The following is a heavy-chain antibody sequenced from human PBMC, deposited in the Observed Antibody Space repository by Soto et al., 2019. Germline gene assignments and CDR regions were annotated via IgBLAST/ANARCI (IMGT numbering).Heavy chain of an antibody. Sequence: QVQLVESGGGVVHPGRSLRLSCAASGFPFTTYGMHWVREGPGKGLEWVAVISYDGSNKYYADSVKGRVTISRDNSKNTLYLQMNSLRPEDTALYYCVGGQYYFDYRGQGTLVTVSS. V-gene: IGHV3-30*03. CDR2: ISYDGSNK. CDR3: VGGQYYFDY. J-gene: IGHJ4*02. D-gene: IGHD3-10*01. CDR1: GFPFTTYG.